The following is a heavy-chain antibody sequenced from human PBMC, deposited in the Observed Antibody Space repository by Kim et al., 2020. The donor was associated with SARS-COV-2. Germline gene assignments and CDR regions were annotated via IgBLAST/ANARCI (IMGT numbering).Heavy chain of an antibody. V-gene: IGHV4-39*01. D-gene: IGHD3-10*01. J-gene: IGHJ5*02. CDR1: GGSISSSSYY. CDR3: ARQGEWAGFDP. CDR2: IYYSGST. Sequence: SETLSLTCTVSGGSISSSSYYWGWIRQPPGKGLEWIGSIYYSGSTYYNPSLKSRVTISVDTSKNQFSLKLSSVTAADTAVYYCARQGEWAGFDPWGQGTLVTVSS.